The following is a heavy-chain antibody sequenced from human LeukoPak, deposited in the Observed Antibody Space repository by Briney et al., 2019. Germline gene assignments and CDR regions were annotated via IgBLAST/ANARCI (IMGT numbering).Heavy chain of an antibody. D-gene: IGHD6-13*01. CDR1: GFTFRSYA. CDR2: ISGSGGRT. Sequence: GGSLRLSCAASGFTFRSYAMSWVRQAPGKGLEWVSPISGSGGRTYYADSVKGRFTISRDNSKNTLYLQMNSLRAEDTAVYYCAKDSSSWYYDYWGQGTLVTVSS. V-gene: IGHV3-23*01. J-gene: IGHJ4*02. CDR3: AKDSSSWYYDY.